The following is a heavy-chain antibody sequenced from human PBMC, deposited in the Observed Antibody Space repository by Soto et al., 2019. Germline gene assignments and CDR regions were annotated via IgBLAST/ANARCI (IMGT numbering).Heavy chain of an antibody. V-gene: IGHV5-10-1*01. CDR3: ARLGDCSGGSCFSRYYYHGMDV. CDR2: IDPSDSYI. J-gene: IGHJ6*02. Sequence: LGESLKISCKSSGYSLATYWITWVRQMPGKGLEWMGRIDPSDSYINYSPSFQGRVTISADKSLNTAYLRWSSLEASDTAMYYCARLGDCSGGSCFSRYYYHGMDVWGQGTTVTVSS. D-gene: IGHD2-15*01. CDR1: GYSLATYW.